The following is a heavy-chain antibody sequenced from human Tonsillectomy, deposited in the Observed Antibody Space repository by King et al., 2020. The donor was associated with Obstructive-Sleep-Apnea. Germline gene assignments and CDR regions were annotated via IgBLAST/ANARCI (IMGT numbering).Heavy chain of an antibody. CDR1: GFSFSNYC. CDR3: AREYDYGDYYFDY. CDR2: IKEDGSEK. V-gene: IGHV3-7*01. D-gene: IGHD4-17*01. J-gene: IGHJ4*02. Sequence: VQLVESGGGLVQPGGSLRLSCAAAGFSFSNYCITWVRQAPGKGLEWVASIKEDGSEKHYVDSVKGRFTISRDNAKNSLYLQMSSLRAEDTATYYCAREYDYGDYYFDYWGQGILVTVSS.